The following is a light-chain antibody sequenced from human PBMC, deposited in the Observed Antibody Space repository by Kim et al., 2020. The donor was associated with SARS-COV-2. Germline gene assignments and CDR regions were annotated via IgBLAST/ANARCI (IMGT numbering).Light chain of an antibody. V-gene: IGLV2-14*04. CDR2: DVS. J-gene: IGLJ1*01. CDR1: SSYVGGYNY. CDR3: SSYTSSSTPYV. Sequence: QSITISCTGTSSYVGGYNYVSWYQQHPGKAPKLMIYDVSKRPSGVSNRFSGSKSGNTASLTISGLQAEDEADYYCSSYTSSSTPYVFGTGTKVTVL.